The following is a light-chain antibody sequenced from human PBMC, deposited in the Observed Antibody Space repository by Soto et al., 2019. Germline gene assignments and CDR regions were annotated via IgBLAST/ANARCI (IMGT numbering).Light chain of an antibody. CDR1: QNISTS. V-gene: IGKV1-5*01. CDR2: DVS. CDR3: QQYDYSRT. J-gene: IGKJ1*01. Sequence: DIQLTQPPSTLSASGGGSGSITGRASQNISTSLACYQHKPGKAPKLLMFDVSNLESGVPSRFSGSGSGTEFTLSISSLHSDDFATYYCQQYDYSRTFGQGAKVDIK.